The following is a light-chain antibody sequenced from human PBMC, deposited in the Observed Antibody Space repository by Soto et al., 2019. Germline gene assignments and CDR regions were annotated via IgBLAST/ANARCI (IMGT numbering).Light chain of an antibody. J-gene: IGKJ1*01. Sequence: DTVMTQSPATLSVSPGETATLSCRASESVGSHLAWYQQKAGQAPRLLIYGVSTRATGIPARFRGSGSETDFTLTISNLQSEDSAIYYCQQYDNWPPWTFGQGTKVEI. CDR1: ESVGSH. CDR2: GVS. CDR3: QQYDNWPPWT. V-gene: IGKV3-15*01.